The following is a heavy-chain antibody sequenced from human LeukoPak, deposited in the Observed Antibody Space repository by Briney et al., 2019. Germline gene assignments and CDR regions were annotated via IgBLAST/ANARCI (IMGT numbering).Heavy chain of an antibody. CDR3: ARDYYDSSGYYEVSAFDI. Sequence: GRSLRLSCAASGFTFSSYAMHWVRQAPGKGLEWVAVISYDGSNKYYADSVKGRFTISRDNSKNTLYLQMNSLRAEDTAVYYCARDYYDSSGYYEVSAFDIWGQGTMVTVSS. D-gene: IGHD3-22*01. J-gene: IGHJ3*02. CDR2: ISYDGSNK. V-gene: IGHV3-30-3*01. CDR1: GFTFSSYA.